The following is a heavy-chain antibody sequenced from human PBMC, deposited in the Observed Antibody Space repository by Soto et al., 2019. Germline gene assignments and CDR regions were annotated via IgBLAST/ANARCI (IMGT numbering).Heavy chain of an antibody. Sequence: GGSLRLSCAASGFTFSGYAMSWVRQAPGKGLEWVSAISGSVGSTYYADSVKGRSTISRDNSKTTLYLQMNSLRAEDTAVYYCAKDGATVTKAKWITGTTSWFDSWGQGTLVTVSS. V-gene: IGHV3-23*01. CDR3: AKDGATVTKAKWITGTTSWFDS. D-gene: IGHD1-7*01. CDR2: ISGSVGST. J-gene: IGHJ5*01. CDR1: GFTFSGYA.